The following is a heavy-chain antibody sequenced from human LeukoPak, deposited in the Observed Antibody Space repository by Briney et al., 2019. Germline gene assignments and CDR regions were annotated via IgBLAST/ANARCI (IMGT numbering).Heavy chain of an antibody. CDR2: ISVSGGST. Sequence: GGSLRLSCAASGFTFSTYAMSWVRQAPGKGLEWVSGISVSGGSTYYADSVKGRFTISRDNAKNSLYLQMNSLRAEDTAVYYCARRFGSVTSMHGIDYWGQGTLVTVSS. D-gene: IGHD3-10*01. J-gene: IGHJ4*02. CDR1: GFTFSTYA. CDR3: ARRFGSVTSMHGIDY. V-gene: IGHV3-23*01.